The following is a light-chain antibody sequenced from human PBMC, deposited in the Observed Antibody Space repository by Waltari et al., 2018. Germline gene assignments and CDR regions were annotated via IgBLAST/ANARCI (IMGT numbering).Light chain of an antibody. CDR2: WAS. V-gene: IGKV4-1*01. Sequence: DIVMTQSQDSRAVSLGERATINGKSSQSVLYSSNNKNYLAWYQQKPGQPPKLLIYWASTRESGVPDRFSGSGSGTDFTLTISSLQAEDVAVYYCQQYYSTPLTFGGGTKVEIK. CDR1: QSVLYSSNNKNY. J-gene: IGKJ4*01. CDR3: QQYYSTPLT.